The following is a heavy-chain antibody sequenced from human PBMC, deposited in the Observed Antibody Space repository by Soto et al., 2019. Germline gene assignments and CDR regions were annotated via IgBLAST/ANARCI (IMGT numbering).Heavy chain of an antibody. D-gene: IGHD4-17*01. CDR3: ARVGRDYGDSIYYYGMDV. J-gene: IGHJ6*02. Sequence: SETLSLTCTVSGGSISSYYWSWIRQHPGKGLEWIGYIYYSGSTNYNPSLKSRVTISVDTSKNQFSLKLSSVTAADTAVYYCARVGRDYGDSIYYYGMDVWGQGTTVTVSS. CDR1: GGSISSYY. V-gene: IGHV4-59*01. CDR2: IYYSGST.